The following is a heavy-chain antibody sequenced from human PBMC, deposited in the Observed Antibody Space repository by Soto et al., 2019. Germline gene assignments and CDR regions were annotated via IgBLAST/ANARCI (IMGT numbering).Heavy chain of an antibody. CDR3: ARDMDYYGSGSYYEPWFDP. J-gene: IGHJ5*02. D-gene: IGHD3-10*01. CDR2: INAGNGNT. Sequence: GASVKVSCKASGYTFTSYAMHWVRQAPGQRLEWMGWINAGNGNTKYSQKFQGRVTITRDTSASTAYMELSSLRSEDTAVYYCARDMDYYGSGSYYEPWFDPWGQGTLVTVSS. V-gene: IGHV1-3*01. CDR1: GYTFTSYA.